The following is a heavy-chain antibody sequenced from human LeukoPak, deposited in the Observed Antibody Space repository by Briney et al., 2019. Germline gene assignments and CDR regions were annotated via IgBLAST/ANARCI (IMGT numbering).Heavy chain of an antibody. CDR3: ARVQVGALDY. CDR1: GYSISTGYY. Sequence: SETLSLTCTVSGYSISTGYYWGWIRQPPGRGLEWIGSIYYSGSTYYNPSLKSRVTLSVDTSKNQFSLKLSSVTAADTAVYYCARVQVGALDYWGQGTLVTVSS. D-gene: IGHD1-26*01. CDR2: IYYSGST. J-gene: IGHJ4*02. V-gene: IGHV4-38-2*02.